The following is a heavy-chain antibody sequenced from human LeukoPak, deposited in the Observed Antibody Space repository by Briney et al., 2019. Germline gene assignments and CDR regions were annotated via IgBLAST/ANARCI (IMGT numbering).Heavy chain of an antibody. CDR2: IYYSGST. V-gene: IGHV4-61*08. CDR3: ARAFVNDFWSGYPFHYGMDV. D-gene: IGHD3-3*01. CDR1: GGSISSGGYY. J-gene: IGHJ6*02. Sequence: SETLSLTCTVSGGSISSGGYYWSWIRQHPGKGLEWIGYIYYSGSTNYNPSLKSRVTISVDTSKNQFSLKLSSVTAADTAVYYCARAFVNDFWSGYPFHYGMDVWGQGTTVTVSS.